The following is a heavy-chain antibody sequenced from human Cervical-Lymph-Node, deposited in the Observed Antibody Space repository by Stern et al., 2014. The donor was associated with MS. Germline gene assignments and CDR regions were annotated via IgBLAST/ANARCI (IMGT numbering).Heavy chain of an antibody. CDR3: ARQVRD. J-gene: IGHJ4*02. Sequence: QLQLQESGPGLVKPSETLSLTCTVSGGSVSSDAYYWSWIRQPPGKGLEWIGYIYYSGSTSYNPSLKSRVTMSVDAPKNQFSLRLSSVTAADTAMYYCARQVRDWGQGTLVTVS. CDR2: IYYSGST. CDR1: GGSVSSDAYY. V-gene: IGHV4-61*08.